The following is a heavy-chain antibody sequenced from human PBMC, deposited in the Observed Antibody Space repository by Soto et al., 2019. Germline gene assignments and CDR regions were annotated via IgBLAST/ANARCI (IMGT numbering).Heavy chain of an antibody. CDR1: GASISNTGFY. Sequence: QVQLQESGPGLVKPSETLSLTATVSGASISNTGFYWSWIRQPPGKGLEWIGYIYSSGSTTYNSSPKSRVTLSLDTSKNEVSLNLTSVTAADTAMYYCARTTASRSLDVWGHGTMVSVSS. CDR2: IYSSGST. J-gene: IGHJ3*01. V-gene: IGHV4-61*08. D-gene: IGHD2-21*02. CDR3: ARTTASRSLDV.